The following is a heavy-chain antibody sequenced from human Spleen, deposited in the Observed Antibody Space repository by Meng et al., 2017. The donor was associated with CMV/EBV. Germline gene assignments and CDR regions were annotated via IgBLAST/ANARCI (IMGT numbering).Heavy chain of an antibody. CDR3: ARGRIAAAGFFDY. V-gene: IGHV4-34*01. D-gene: IGHD6-13*01. J-gene: IGHJ4*02. CDR1: GGSLIGYS. CDR2: INHSGST. Sequence: QVHRQKLGAGIFNAPENLSLTCAGYGGSLIGYSWSWIRQPPGKGLEWIGEINHSGSTNYNPSLKSRVTISVDTSKNQFSLKLSSVTAADTAVYYCARGRIAAAGFFDYWGQGTLVTVSS.